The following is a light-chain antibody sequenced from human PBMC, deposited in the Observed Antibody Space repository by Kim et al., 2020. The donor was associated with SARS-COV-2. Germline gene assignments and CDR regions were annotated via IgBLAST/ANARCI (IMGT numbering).Light chain of an antibody. CDR3: QQYGGSPPAYS. CDR2: GPS. CDR1: QSVSANY. V-gene: IGKV3-20*01. Sequence: EIVLTQSPGTLSLSPGETATLSCRASQSVSANYLVWFQKKPGQAPRLLIYGPSDRATGVPDRFRGSGSGTDFTLTISRLEPEDFAMYYCQQYGGSPPAYSFGQGTKLEI. J-gene: IGKJ2*03.